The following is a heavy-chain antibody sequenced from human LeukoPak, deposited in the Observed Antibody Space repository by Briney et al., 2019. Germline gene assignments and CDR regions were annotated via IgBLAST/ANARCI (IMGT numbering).Heavy chain of an antibody. D-gene: IGHD6-6*01. CDR3: VRVGFTTSLSNFDY. CDR1: GYNFPAYF. V-gene: IGHV1-2*06. Sequence: AAVNVSCKAAGYNFPAYFMHWVRQAPGQELEWMGRINPNGGDTNYAQKFQGRVTMASDTSISTAYMELNSLMSDDTAVYYCVRVGFTTSLSNFDYWGQGPLVTVSS. CDR2: INPNGGDT. J-gene: IGHJ4*02.